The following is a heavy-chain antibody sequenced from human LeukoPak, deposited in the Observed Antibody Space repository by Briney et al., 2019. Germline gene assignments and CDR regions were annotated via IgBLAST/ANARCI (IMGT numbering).Heavy chain of an antibody. V-gene: IGHV1-18*01. Sequence: ASVKVSCKASGYTFTSYGISWVRQAPGQGLEWMGWISAYNGNTNYAQKLQGRVTMTTDTSTSTAHMELRSLRSDDTAVYYCARDPSLRYGRWLPKTGNPFDYWGQGTLVTVSS. CDR1: GYTFTSYG. CDR3: ARDPSLRYGRWLPKTGNPFDY. CDR2: ISAYNGNT. J-gene: IGHJ4*02. D-gene: IGHD5-24*01.